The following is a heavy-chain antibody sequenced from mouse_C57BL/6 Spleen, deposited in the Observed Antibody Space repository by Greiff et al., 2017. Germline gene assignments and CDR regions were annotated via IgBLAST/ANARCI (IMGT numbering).Heavy chain of an antibody. CDR1: GYSITSGYY. CDR3: AREEDYYGTVYFDY. D-gene: IGHD1-1*02. V-gene: IGHV3-6*01. Sequence: ESGPGLVKPSQSLSLTCSVTGYSITSGYYWNWIRQFPGNKLEWMGYISYDGSNNYNPSLKNRISITRDTSKNQFFLKLNSVTTEDTATYYCAREEDYYGTVYFDYWGQGTTLTVSS. CDR2: ISYDGSN. J-gene: IGHJ2*01.